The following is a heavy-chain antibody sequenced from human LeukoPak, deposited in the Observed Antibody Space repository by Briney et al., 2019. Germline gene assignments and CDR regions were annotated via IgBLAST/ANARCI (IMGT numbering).Heavy chain of an antibody. CDR2: IWDDGSNK. CDR1: GFSFLSHG. V-gene: IGHV3-33*01. Sequence: GGSLRLSCAASGFSFLSHGMHWVRQAPGKGLEWVAVIWDDGSNKNYADSVKGRFTISRDNSKNTLYLQMNSLRAEDTAVYFCARVSYSSGWYSDYWGQGTLVTVSS. J-gene: IGHJ4*02. D-gene: IGHD6-19*01. CDR3: ARVSYSSGWYSDY.